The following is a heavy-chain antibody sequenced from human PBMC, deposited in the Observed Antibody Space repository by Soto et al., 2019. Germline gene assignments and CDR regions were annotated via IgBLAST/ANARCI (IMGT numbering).Heavy chain of an antibody. V-gene: IGHV1-2*02. D-gene: IGHD2-15*01. Sequence: ASVKVSCKASFFSVDTTYCIHWVLRAPGQGLEWMGSINPNSGDTNYAQNFQGRVTMTRDTSISTAYMEVSSLTSDDTAVYYCGSPRSGPSPDVGHWGHGTVVTVSS. J-gene: IGHJ4*01. CDR1: FFSVDTTYC. CDR2: INPNSGDT. CDR3: GSPRSGPSPDVGH.